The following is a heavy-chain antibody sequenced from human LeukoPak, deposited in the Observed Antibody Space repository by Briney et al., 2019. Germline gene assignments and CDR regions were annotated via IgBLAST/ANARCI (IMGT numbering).Heavy chain of an antibody. Sequence: ASVKVSCKASGYTFTSYYMHWVRQAPGQGLEWMGIINPSGGSTSYAQKFQGRVTMTRDTSTSIVYMELSSLRSEDTAVYYCASVIPSYGMDVWGQGTTVTVSS. J-gene: IGHJ6*02. CDR2: INPSGGST. CDR3: ASVIPSYGMDV. CDR1: GYTFTSYY. V-gene: IGHV1-46*01. D-gene: IGHD2-2*02.